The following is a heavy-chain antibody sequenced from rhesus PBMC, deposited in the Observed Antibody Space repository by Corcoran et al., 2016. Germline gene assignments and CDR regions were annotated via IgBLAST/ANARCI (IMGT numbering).Heavy chain of an antibody. V-gene: IGHV3S5*01. CDR3: AKDGRGGWNFYDY. J-gene: IGHJ4*01. Sequence: EVQLVESGVGLVQPGGSLRPSCAAPGFTFSSYCMRLVSRAPGQGLEWVSYISNGGGSTYYADSVKGRFPISRDNSKNTLSLQMNSLRAEDTAVYYCAKDGRGGWNFYDYWGQGVLVTVSS. D-gene: IGHD6-25*01. CDR1: GFTFSSYC. CDR2: ISNGGGST.